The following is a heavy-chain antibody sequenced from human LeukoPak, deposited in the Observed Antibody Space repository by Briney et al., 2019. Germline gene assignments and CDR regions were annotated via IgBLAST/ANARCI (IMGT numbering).Heavy chain of an antibody. D-gene: IGHD3-16*02. Sequence: SSETLSLTCAVSGGSFSGYYWNWIRQSPEKGLEWVGEINHSGNTRYNPSLRSRIPMSVDTSRNHFSLKLSSVTAADTAVYFCAREIIWGTYRRLYYFDTWGQGTLVTVSS. CDR3: AREIIWGTYRRLYYFDT. CDR2: INHSGNT. J-gene: IGHJ4*02. CDR1: GGSFSGYY. V-gene: IGHV4-34*01.